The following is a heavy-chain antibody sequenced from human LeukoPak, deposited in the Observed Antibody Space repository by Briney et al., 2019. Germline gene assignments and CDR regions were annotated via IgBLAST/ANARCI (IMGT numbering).Heavy chain of an antibody. CDR1: GFTFSNYA. V-gene: IGHV3-23*01. J-gene: IGHJ4*02. CDR2: ISAHGADT. D-gene: IGHD3-3*01. Sequence: GGSLRLSCTASGFTFSNYAMNWVRLPPGKGLEWVSAISAHGADTYYADSVRGRFTISRDNSKDTVFLQMNSLRAEDTALYYCAKNPPALSGVSDCWGQGVVVSVSS. CDR3: AKNPPALSGVSDC.